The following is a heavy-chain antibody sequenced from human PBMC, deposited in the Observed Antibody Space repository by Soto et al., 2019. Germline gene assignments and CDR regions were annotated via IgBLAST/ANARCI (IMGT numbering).Heavy chain of an antibody. CDR2: IHYSGSI. V-gene: IGHV4-59*01. CDR3: ARHSQNGPPLWFGELLS. D-gene: IGHD3-10*01. CDR1: GASISSYY. Sequence: QVQLQESGPGLVKPSETLSLTCTVSGASISSYYWSWIRQPPGKGLDWIGYIHYSGSINYNPSLKSRAIISIDTSKNQFSLNLSSVTAADTAVYYCARHSQNGPPLWFGELLSWGQGTLVTVSS. J-gene: IGHJ4*02.